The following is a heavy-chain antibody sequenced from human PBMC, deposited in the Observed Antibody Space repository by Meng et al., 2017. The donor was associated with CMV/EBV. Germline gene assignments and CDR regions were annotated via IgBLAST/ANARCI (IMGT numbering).Heavy chain of an antibody. V-gene: IGHV4-39*07. CDR3: ARGVVTMIVVYDP. Sequence: QLERPESGPGPGKPSETLSLTCTVSGGSISSSSYYWGWIRQPPGKGLEWIGSIYYSGSTYYNPSLKSRVTISVDTSKNQFSLKLSSVTAADTAVYYCARGVVTMIVVYDPWGQGTLVTVSS. CDR1: GGSISSSSYY. J-gene: IGHJ5*02. CDR2: IYYSGST. D-gene: IGHD3-22*01.